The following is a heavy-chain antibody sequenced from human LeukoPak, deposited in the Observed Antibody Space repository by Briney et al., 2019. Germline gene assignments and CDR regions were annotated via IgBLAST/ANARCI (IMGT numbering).Heavy chain of an antibody. J-gene: IGHJ4*02. Sequence: GGSLRLSCAGPGITLSSYDMHWVRQAPGKGLEWVAVISYDGSKKYYADSVKGRFTISRDNSKNTLYLQMNSLRAEDAAVYYCAKDLRDSSCLYGFDYLGQGTLVTVSS. CDR1: GITLSSYD. CDR3: AKDLRDSSCLYGFDY. V-gene: IGHV3-30*18. D-gene: IGHD6-19*01. CDR2: ISYDGSKK.